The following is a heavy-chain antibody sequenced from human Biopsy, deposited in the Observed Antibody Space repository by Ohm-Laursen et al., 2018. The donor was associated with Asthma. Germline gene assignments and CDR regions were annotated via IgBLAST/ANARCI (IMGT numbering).Heavy chain of an antibody. CDR3: ARKAGSCISRTCYSLDF. V-gene: IGHV1-69*13. J-gene: IGHJ4*02. CDR1: GGTFNTYV. D-gene: IGHD2-2*01. CDR2: INSVFGTT. Sequence: GASVKVSCKPLGGTFNTYVIGWVRQAPGHGLEWMGGINSVFGTTTYPQKFQDRVTITADDSTSTVYMELSSLGSEDTAVYYCARKAGSCISRTCYSLDFWGQGTLVTVSS.